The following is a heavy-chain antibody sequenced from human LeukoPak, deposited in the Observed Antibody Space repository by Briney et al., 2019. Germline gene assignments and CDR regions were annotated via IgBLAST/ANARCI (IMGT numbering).Heavy chain of an antibody. V-gene: IGHV4-59*08. D-gene: IGHD3-10*01. J-gene: IGHJ5*01. CDR1: DDSINTFY. CDR2: VSYSGST. Sequence: RPSETLSLTCTVSDDSINTFYWSWIRQPPGKGLEWIGYVSYSGSTNYNPSLKSRVTISADASKSQFSLRLNSVTAADTAMYYCARLPGTGNYGWFDSWGQGTLVPVSS. CDR3: ARLPGTGNYGWFDS.